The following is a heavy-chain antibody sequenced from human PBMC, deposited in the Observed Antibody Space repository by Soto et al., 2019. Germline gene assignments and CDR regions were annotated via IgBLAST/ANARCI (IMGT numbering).Heavy chain of an antibody. CDR2: IYFRGNT. V-gene: IGHV4-39*01. Sequence: SETKRHPSSVAEGSSNGHSYSCGWIRQPPGKGMEGIGSIYFRGNTYYNPSLQTRVTISLDKSKSQFSLKLNSVTAADSAVYFCARLEGLATISYYFDFWGQGAPVTVSS. J-gene: IGHJ4*02. CDR1: EGSSNGHSYS. CDR3: ARLEGLATISYYFDF. D-gene: IGHD3-9*01.